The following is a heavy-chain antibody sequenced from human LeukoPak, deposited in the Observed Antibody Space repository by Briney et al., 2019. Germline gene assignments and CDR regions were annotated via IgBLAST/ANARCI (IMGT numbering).Heavy chain of an antibody. V-gene: IGHV3-23*01. CDR2: IGLTSAHT. CDR3: AKLKLLGGEYFDD. J-gene: IGHJ4*02. D-gene: IGHD3-16*01. CDR1: GVAFSSHG. Sequence: QTGGSLRLSCVASGVAFSSHGMSWVRQAPGKGLEWVSSIGLTSAHTYYADSVKGRFTTSRDNSKNTLYLEMNWLRAEDAAIYYCAKLKLLGGEYFDDWGQGTLVTVSS.